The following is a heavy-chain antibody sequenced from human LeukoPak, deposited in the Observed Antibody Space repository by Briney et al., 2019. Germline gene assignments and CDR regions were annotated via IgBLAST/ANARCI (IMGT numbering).Heavy chain of an antibody. V-gene: IGHV4-4*07. CDR2: IYTSGST. CDR1: GGSISSDY. CDR3: ARESSGWYHDY. Sequence: SETLSLTCIVSGGSISSDYWSWIRQPAGKGLEWIGRIYTSGSTSYNPSLKSRVTMSVDTSKNQFSRKLSSVTAADTAVYYCARESSGWYHDYWGQGTLVTVSS. J-gene: IGHJ4*02. D-gene: IGHD6-19*01.